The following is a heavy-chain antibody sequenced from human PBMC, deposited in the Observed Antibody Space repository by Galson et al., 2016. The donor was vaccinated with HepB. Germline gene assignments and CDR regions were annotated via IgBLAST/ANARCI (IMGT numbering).Heavy chain of an antibody. Sequence: SLRLSCAASGFTFSSCGMSWVRQAPGKGLEWVSATSGSGASTYYVDSVKGRFTISRDNSKNTLYLQMNSLKTEDTAVYYCAKRSREGYNSPLEYWGQGTLVTVSS. CDR2: TSGSGAST. J-gene: IGHJ4*02. CDR3: AKRSREGYNSPLEY. V-gene: IGHV3-23*01. D-gene: IGHD5-24*01. CDR1: GFTFSSCG.